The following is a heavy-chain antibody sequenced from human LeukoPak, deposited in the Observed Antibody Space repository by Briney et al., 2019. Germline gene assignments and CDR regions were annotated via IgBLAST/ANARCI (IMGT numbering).Heavy chain of an antibody. D-gene: IGHD3-22*01. Sequence: GGSLRLSCAASGFTFSSYAMSWVRQAPGKGLEWVSAISGSGGSTYYADSVEGRFTISRDNSKNTLYLQMNSLRAEDTAVYYCAKDRYYYDSSGYAHFDYWGQGTLVTVSS. CDR3: AKDRYYYDSSGYAHFDY. CDR1: GFTFSSYA. CDR2: ISGSGGST. V-gene: IGHV3-23*01. J-gene: IGHJ4*02.